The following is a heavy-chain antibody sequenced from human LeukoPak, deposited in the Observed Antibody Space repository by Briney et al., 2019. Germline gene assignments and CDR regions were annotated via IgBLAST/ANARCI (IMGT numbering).Heavy chain of an antibody. CDR3: ARLEHYDFWSGYGKGVDV. CDR2: IYPGDSDT. D-gene: IGHD3-3*01. V-gene: IGHV5-51*01. J-gene: IGHJ6*02. Sequence: PGESLKISCGASGYSFTSYWIGWVRQMPGKGLEWMGIIYPGDSDTRYSPSFRGQVTISADKSVTTAYLQWSSLKASDTAMYYCARLEHYDFWSGYGKGVDVWGQGTTVTVSS. CDR1: GYSFTSYW.